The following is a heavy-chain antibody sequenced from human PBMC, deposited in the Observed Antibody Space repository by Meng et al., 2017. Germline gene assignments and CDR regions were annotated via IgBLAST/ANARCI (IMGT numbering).Heavy chain of an antibody. D-gene: IGHD3-22*01. J-gene: IGHJ4*02. Sequence: SETLSLTCTVSGGSISSGSYYWSWIRQPAGKGLEWIGRIYTSGSTNYNPSLKSRVTISVDTSKNQFSLKLSSVTAADTAVYYCARFQYYYDSSGYYYGRGLDYWGQGTLVTVPQ. CDR2: IYTSGST. CDR1: GGSISSGSYY. V-gene: IGHV4-61*02. CDR3: ARFQYYYDSSGYYYGRGLDY.